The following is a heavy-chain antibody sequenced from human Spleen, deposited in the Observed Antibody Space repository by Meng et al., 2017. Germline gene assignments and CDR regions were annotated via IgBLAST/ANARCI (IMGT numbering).Heavy chain of an antibody. D-gene: IGHD6-19*01. Sequence: GGSLRLSCAASGFTFNDYSMTWIRQAPGKGLEWVSVIYRRGNTYYADSVKGRFTISRDNSKNTLYLQMNSLRAEDTAVYYCARDGDSSGWDYFEYWGQGTLVTVSS. CDR3: ARDGDSSGWDYFEY. J-gene: IGHJ4*02. V-gene: IGHV3-53*01. CDR1: GFTFNDYS. CDR2: IYRRGNT.